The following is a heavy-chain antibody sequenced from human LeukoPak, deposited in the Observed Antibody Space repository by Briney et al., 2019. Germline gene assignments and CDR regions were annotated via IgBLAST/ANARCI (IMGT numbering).Heavy chain of an antibody. CDR1: GYSFTSYW. V-gene: IGHV5-51*01. CDR2: IYPGDSDT. Sequence: GESLKISCKGSGYSFTSYWIGWVRQMPGKGLEWMGIIYPGDSDTRYSPSFQGQVTISADKSISTAYLQWSSLKASDTAMYYCARHNSPRYSGSYYEQGLGYWGQGTLVTVSS. J-gene: IGHJ4*02. CDR3: ARHNSPRYSGSYYEQGLGY. D-gene: IGHD1-26*01.